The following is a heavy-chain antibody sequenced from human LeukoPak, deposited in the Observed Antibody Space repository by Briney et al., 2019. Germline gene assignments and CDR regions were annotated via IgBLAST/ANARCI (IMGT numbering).Heavy chain of an antibody. CDR3: ARGGVPAVSDY. Sequence: GGSLRLSCAASGFTFSSYWMHWVRQAPGKGLVWVSRINSDGTSTGYADSVKGRFTISRDNAQKTEYLQMDSRGGRGTGVYYSARGGVPAVSDYWGQGTLVTVSS. D-gene: IGHD2-2*01. J-gene: IGHJ4*02. CDR1: GFTFSSYW. V-gene: IGHV3-74*01. CDR2: INSDGTST.